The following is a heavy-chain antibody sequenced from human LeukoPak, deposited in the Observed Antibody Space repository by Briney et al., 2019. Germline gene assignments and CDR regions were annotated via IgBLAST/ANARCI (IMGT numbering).Heavy chain of an antibody. D-gene: IGHD3-22*01. CDR2: ISYDGSNK. V-gene: IGHV3-30-3*01. CDR3: EIVVVINSWFDP. CDR1: GFTFSSYA. Sequence: GRSLRLSCAASGFTFSSYAMHWVRQAPGKGLEWVAVISYDGSNKYYADSVKGRFTISRDNAKNSLYLQMNSLRAEDTAVYYCEIVVVINSWFDPWGQGTLVTVSS. J-gene: IGHJ5*02.